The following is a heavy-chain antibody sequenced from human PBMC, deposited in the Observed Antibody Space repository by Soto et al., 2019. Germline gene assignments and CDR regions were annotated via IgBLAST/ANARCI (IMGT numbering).Heavy chain of an antibody. CDR2: IDWNGGRT. CDR1: RFISDDCG. D-gene: IGHD3-22*01. Sequence: AGGSLRLSCAVSRFISDDCGMKWVRQAPGKGLEWVSGIDWNGGRTGYADSVKVRLTISRDNAKNSLYLQMSSLRAEDTALYYCARDPYGMIVVVITKFDNWGQGTLVTVSS. V-gene: IGHV3-20*04. CDR3: ARDPYGMIVVVITKFDN. J-gene: IGHJ4*02.